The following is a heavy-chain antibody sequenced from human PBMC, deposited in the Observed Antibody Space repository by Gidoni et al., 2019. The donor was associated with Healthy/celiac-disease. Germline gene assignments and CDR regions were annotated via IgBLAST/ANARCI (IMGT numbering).Heavy chain of an antibody. J-gene: IGHJ4*02. Sequence: QLQLQESGPGLVQPSETLSLTCTVSGGSISSSSYYWGWIRQPPGKGLEWIGSIYYSGSTYYNPSLKSRVTISVDTSKNQFSLKLSSVTAADTAVYYCARQGYYYDSSGTFDYWGQGTLVTVSS. CDR2: IYYSGST. CDR3: ARQGYYYDSSGTFDY. CDR1: GGSISSSSYY. V-gene: IGHV4-39*01. D-gene: IGHD3-22*01.